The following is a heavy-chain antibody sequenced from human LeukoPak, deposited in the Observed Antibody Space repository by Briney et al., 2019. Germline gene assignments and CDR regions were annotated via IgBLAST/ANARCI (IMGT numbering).Heavy chain of an antibody. J-gene: IGHJ6*02. CDR1: GFTVSSNY. D-gene: IGHD2-2*01. V-gene: IGHV3-53*01. CDR2: IYSGGST. CDR3: ARAGNIGYCSSTTCLSPYYGMDV. Sequence: GGSLRLSCAASGFTVSSNYMSWVRQAPGKGLEWVSVIYSGGSTYYADSVKGRFTISRDNSKNTLYLQMSSLRAEDTAVYYCARAGNIGYCSSTTCLSPYYGMDVWGQGTTVTVSS.